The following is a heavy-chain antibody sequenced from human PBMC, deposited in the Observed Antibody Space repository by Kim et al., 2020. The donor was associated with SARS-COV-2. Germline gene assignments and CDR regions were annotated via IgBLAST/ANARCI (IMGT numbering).Heavy chain of an antibody. CDR1: GFSFDDYA. Sequence: GGSLRLSCVASGFSFDDYAMSWVRQTPGKGLEWVSGISGSGGITEHADSVKGRFTVSRDNSKNTLSLEMKSLRAEDTAIYYCAKDRGPVVIVMLTAWGQGTLVNVSS. CDR3: AKDRGPVVIVMLTA. V-gene: IGHV3-23*01. D-gene: IGHD2-21*02. J-gene: IGHJ5*02. CDR2: ISGSGGIT.